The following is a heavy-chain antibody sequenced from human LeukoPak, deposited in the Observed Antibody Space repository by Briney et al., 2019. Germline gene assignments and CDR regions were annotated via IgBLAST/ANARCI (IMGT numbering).Heavy chain of an antibody. CDR2: MSTNTGVT. V-gene: IGHV1-8*03. CDR3: ARXXXXLDS. J-gene: IGHJ4*02. Sequence: IXXGRQAAGQGLEGRAWMSTNTGVTAYAQKCQGRVALTRETSIDTANMDLSSLRSEETAVYYCARXXXXLDSWGXGXLVTVSS.